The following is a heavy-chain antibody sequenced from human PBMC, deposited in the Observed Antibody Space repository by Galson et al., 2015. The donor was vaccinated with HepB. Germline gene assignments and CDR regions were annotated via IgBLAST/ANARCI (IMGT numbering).Heavy chain of an antibody. D-gene: IGHD6-13*01. Sequence: SVKVSCKASGGTFSSYANSWVRQAPGQGLEWMGGIIPIFGTANYAQKFQGRVTITADESTSTAYMELSSLRSEDTAVYYCARLGDEYSSSWYESYYGMDVWGQGTTVTVSS. V-gene: IGHV1-69*13. CDR3: ARLGDEYSSSWYESYYGMDV. CDR1: GGTFSSYA. CDR2: IIPIFGTA. J-gene: IGHJ6*02.